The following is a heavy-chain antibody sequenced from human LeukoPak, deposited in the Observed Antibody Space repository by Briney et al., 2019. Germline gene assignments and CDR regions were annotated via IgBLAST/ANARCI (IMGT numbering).Heavy chain of an antibody. CDR2: ISYDGSNE. Sequence: GGSLRLSCAASGFSFSDYGMHWVRQAPGKGLEWVAVISYDGSNEYYADSVKGRFTISRDNSKNTLYMQMNRLKLEDTAVYYCAREGILWSDAVDIWGQGTMVTVSS. V-gene: IGHV3-30*03. J-gene: IGHJ3*02. CDR3: AREGILWSDAVDI. D-gene: IGHD2-21*01. CDR1: GFSFSDYG.